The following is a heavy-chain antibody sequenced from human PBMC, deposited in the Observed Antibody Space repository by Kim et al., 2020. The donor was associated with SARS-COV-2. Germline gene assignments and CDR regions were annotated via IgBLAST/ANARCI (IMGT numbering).Heavy chain of an antibody. CDR3: AKDRGALYGSGNPNWFDP. CDR1: GFTFDDYA. CDR2: ISWNSGSI. Sequence: GGSLRLSCAASGFTFDDYAMHWVRQAPGKGLEWVSGISWNSGSIGYADSVKGRFTISRDNAKNSLYLQMNSLRAEDTALYYCAKDRGALYGSGNPNWFDPWGQGTLVTVSS. D-gene: IGHD3-10*01. V-gene: IGHV3-9*01. J-gene: IGHJ5*02.